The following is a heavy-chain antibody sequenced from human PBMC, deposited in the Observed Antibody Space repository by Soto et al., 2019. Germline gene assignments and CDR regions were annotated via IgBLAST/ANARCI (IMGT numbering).Heavy chain of an antibody. J-gene: IGHJ6*02. V-gene: IGHV3-73*02. CDR1: GFTFSGSA. CDR3: TNPQVYYGMDV. Sequence: EVQLVESGGGLVQPGGSLKLSCAASGFTFSGSAVHWVRQASVKGLEWVVRIRSKANNYATAYAASVQGRFTIFRDDLKNTAYLQMNSLKTEDTAVYYCTNPQVYYGMDVWGQGTTVTVSS. CDR2: IRSKANNYAT.